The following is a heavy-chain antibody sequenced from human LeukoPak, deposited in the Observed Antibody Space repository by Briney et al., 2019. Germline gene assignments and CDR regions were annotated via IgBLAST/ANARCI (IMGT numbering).Heavy chain of an antibody. CDR2: INTNTGNP. CDR3: ARDPLAIFGVVIRGYFDY. D-gene: IGHD3-3*01. J-gene: IGHJ4*02. V-gene: IGHV7-4-1*02. CDR1: GYTFTSYA. Sequence: ASVKVSCKASGYTFTSYAMNWVRQAPGQGLEWMGWINTNTGNPTYAQGFTGRFVFSLDTSVSTAYLQISSLKAEDTAVYYCARDPLAIFGVVIRGYFDYWGQGTLVTVSS.